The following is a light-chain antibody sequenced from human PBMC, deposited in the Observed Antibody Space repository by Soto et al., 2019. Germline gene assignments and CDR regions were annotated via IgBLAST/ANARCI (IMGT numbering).Light chain of an antibody. Sequence: EIVLTQSPGTLSSSPGERATLSCRASQSIDNRYLAWYQHKPGQAPRLLIYATSSRATGIPDRFGGIGSGKNFILPFKKMEPKDFTVYYFQQYFGSFWTFGQGTKGNIK. CDR2: ATS. J-gene: IGKJ1*01. V-gene: IGKV3-20*01. CDR3: QQYFGSFWT. CDR1: QSIDNRY.